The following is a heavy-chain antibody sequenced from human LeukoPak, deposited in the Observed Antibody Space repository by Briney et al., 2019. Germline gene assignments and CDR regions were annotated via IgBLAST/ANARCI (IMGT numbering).Heavy chain of an antibody. CDR3: ARLGIITAAGSNDY. V-gene: IGHV1-18*01. J-gene: IGHJ4*02. D-gene: IGHD6-13*01. CDR2: ISAYNGNT. Sequence: ASVKVSCKASGYTFTSYGISWVRQAPGQGLEWMGWISAYNGNTNYARKLQGRVTMTTDTSTSTAYMELRSLRSDDTAVYYCARLGIITAAGSNDYWGQGTLVTVSS. CDR1: GYTFTSYG.